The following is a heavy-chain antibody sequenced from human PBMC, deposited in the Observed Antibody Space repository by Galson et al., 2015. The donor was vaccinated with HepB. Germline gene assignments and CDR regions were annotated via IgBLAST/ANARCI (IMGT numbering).Heavy chain of an antibody. CDR2: ISSSGSTI. V-gene: IGHV3-48*03. CDR3: ARVASYFDL. J-gene: IGHJ2*01. Sequence: SLRLSCAASGFTFSSYAMHWVRQAPGKGLEWVSYISSSGSTIYYADSVKGRFTISRDNAKNSLDLQMNSLRAEDTAVYYCARVASYFDLWGHGTLVTVSS. CDR1: GFTFSSYA.